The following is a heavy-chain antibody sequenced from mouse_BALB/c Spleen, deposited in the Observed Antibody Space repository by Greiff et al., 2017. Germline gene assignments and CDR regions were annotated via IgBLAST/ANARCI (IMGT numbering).Heavy chain of an antibody. CDR2: ISSGSSTI. Sequence: EVKVVESGGGLVQPGGSRKLSCAASGFTFSSFGMHWVRQAPEKGLEWVAYISSGSSTIYYADTVKGRFTISRDNPKNTLFLQMTSLRSEDTAMYYCARRGRYDDPWFAYWGQGTLVTVSA. V-gene: IGHV5-17*02. J-gene: IGHJ3*01. CDR1: GFTFSSFG. CDR3: ARRGRYDDPWFAY. D-gene: IGHD2-14*01.